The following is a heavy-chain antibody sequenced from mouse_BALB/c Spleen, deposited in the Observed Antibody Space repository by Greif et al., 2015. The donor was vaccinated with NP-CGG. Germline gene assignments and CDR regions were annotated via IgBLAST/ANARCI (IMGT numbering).Heavy chain of an antibody. V-gene: IGHV14-3*02. Sequence: DVKLVESGAELVKPGASVKLSCTASGFNIKDTYMHWVKQRPEQGLEWIGRIDPANGNTKYDPKFQGKATITADTSSNTAYLQLSSLTSEDTAVYYCARKLGRGLYFDYWGQGTTLTVSS. CDR1: GFNIKDTY. CDR2: IDPANGNT. D-gene: IGHD4-1*01. J-gene: IGHJ2*01. CDR3: ARKLGRGLYFDY.